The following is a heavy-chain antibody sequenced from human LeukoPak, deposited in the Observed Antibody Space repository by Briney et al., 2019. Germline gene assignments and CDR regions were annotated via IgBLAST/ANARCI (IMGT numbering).Heavy chain of an antibody. Sequence: PGGSLRLSCVASGFTFSSYAMSWVRQAPGKGLEWVSAISGSGGSTYYADSVKGRFTISRDNSKDTLYLQMNSLRAEDTAVYYRANLRCYYDSSGYYDYGMDVWGQGTTVTVSS. CDR2: ISGSGGST. D-gene: IGHD3-22*01. CDR3: ANLRCYYDSSGYYDYGMDV. V-gene: IGHV3-23*01. J-gene: IGHJ6*02. CDR1: GFTFSSYA.